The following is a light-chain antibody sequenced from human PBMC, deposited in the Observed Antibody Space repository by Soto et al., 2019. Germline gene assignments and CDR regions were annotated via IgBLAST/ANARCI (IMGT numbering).Light chain of an antibody. CDR1: QSFSSNY. J-gene: IGKJ1*01. CDR2: GAS. V-gene: IGKV3-20*01. CDR3: HQYASSSRT. Sequence: EIVLTQSPGTLSLSPGERATLSCRASQSFSSNYLAWYQQKPGQAPRLLISGASSRATGIPDRFSGSGSGTDFTLTISRLEPEDFAVYYCHQYASSSRTFGQGTKVEIK.